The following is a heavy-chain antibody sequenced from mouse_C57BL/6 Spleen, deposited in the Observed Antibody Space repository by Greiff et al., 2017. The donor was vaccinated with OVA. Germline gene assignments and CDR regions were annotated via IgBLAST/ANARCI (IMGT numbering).Heavy chain of an antibody. D-gene: IGHD2-4*01. J-gene: IGHJ3*01. CDR2: ISSGSSTI. CDR3: ARPRIYYDYDWFAY. CDR1: GFTFSDYG. Sequence: DVQLVESGGGLVKPGGSLKLSCAASGFTFSDYGMHWVRQAPEKGLEWVAYISSGSSTIYYADTVKGRFTISRDNAKNTLFLQMTSLRSEDTAMYYCARPRIYYDYDWFAYWGQGTLVTVSA. V-gene: IGHV5-17*01.